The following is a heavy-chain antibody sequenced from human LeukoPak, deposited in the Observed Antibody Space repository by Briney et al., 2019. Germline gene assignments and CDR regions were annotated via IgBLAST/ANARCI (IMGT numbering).Heavy chain of an antibody. D-gene: IGHD3-10*01. CDR1: GGSFSGYY. CDR2: INHSGST. Sequence: SETLSLTCAVYGGSFSGYYWSWIRQPPGKGLEWIGEINHSGSTNYNPSLKSRVTISVDTSKNQFSLKLSSVTAADTAVYYCARRRGTMVRGVIVAYNWFDPWGQGTLVTVSS. J-gene: IGHJ5*02. CDR3: ARRRGTMVRGVIVAYNWFDP. V-gene: IGHV4-34*01.